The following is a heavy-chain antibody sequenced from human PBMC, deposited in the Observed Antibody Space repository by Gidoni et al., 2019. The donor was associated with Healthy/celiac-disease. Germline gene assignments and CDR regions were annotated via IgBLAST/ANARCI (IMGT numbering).Heavy chain of an antibody. CDR2: ISGSGGST. CDR1: GFPFRSYA. J-gene: IGHJ4*02. Sequence: EVQLLESGGGLVPPGGSLRLSCASSGFPFRSYAMSWVRQAPGKGLEWVSAISGSGGSTYYADSVKGRFTISRDNSKNTLYLQMNSLRAEDTAVYYCANSLRYFDWFPLDYWGQGTLVTVSS. D-gene: IGHD3-9*01. V-gene: IGHV3-23*01. CDR3: ANSLRYFDWFPLDY.